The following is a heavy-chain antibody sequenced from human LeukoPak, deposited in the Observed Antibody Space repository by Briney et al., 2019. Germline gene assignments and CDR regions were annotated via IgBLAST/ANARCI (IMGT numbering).Heavy chain of an antibody. CDR2: TSSGSSYI. CDR3: ARGQQLVNA. D-gene: IGHD6-6*01. J-gene: IGHJ5*02. V-gene: IGHV3-21*01. Sequence: GGSLRLSCAASGVTFSIYSMNWVRQAPGRGLEWVSSTSSGSSYIYYADSVQGRFTISRDNAKNSLYLQMNSLRAEDTAVYYCARGQQLVNAWGQGTLVTVSS. CDR1: GVTFSIYS.